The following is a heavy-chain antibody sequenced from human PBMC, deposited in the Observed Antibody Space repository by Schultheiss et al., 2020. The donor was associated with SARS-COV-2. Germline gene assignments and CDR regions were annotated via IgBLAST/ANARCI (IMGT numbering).Heavy chain of an antibody. CDR2: INPNSGGT. CDR1: GYTFTGYY. V-gene: IGHV1-2*02. J-gene: IGHJ4*02. D-gene: IGHD6-13*01. CDR3: ARGSGYSSSWGDDY. Sequence: ASVKVSCKASGYTFTGYYIHWVRQAPGQGLEWMGWINPNSGGTNYAQKFQGRVTMTRDTSISTAYMELSRLRSDDTAVYYCARGSGYSSSWGDDYWGQGTLVTVSS.